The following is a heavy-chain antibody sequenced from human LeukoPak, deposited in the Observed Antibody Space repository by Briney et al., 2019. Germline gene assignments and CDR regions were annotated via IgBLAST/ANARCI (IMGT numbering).Heavy chain of an antibody. CDR3: ARAHITSPFYFDY. V-gene: IGHV3-20*04. D-gene: IGHD2-2*01. Sequence: GGSPRLSCTASGFAFDEHGMSWVRQVPGKGLEWVSGINWSGGSTGYADPLRGRFTISRDNAKNSLYLQMDSLRAEDTALYYCARAHITSPFYFDYWGQGTLVTVSS. CDR1: GFAFDEHG. J-gene: IGHJ4*02. CDR2: INWSGGST.